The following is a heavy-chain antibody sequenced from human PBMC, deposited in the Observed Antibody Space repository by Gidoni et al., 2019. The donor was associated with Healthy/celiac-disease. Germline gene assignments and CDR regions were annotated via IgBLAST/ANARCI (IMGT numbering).Heavy chain of an antibody. V-gene: IGHV4-59*08. CDR2: IYYSGST. CDR3: AGWGDAFDI. CDR1: GGSSSSYY. D-gene: IGHD3-16*01. J-gene: IGHJ3*02. Sequence: QVQLQESGPGLVKPSETLSLTCTVSGGSSSSYYWSWIRQPPGKGLEWIGYIYYSGSTNYNPSLKSRVTISVDTSKNQFSLKLSSVTAADTAVYYCAGWGDAFDIWGQGTMVTVSS.